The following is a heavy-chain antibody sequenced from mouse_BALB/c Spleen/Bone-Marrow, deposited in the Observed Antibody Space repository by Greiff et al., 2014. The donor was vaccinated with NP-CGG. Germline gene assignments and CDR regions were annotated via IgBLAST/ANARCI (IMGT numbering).Heavy chain of an antibody. Sequence: EVQLQQSGSELVKPGASVMMSCKASGYTFTSYVIHWVKQKPGQGLEWIAYINPYNDDTKYNEKLKGKATLTSDKSSSTASMEFSSLTSEDSAVFYCARGGITNYYGLDYWGQGTSVTVSS. J-gene: IGHJ4*01. D-gene: IGHD2-4*01. CDR2: INPYNDDT. CDR1: GYTFTSYV. V-gene: IGHV1-14*01. CDR3: ARGGITNYYGLDY.